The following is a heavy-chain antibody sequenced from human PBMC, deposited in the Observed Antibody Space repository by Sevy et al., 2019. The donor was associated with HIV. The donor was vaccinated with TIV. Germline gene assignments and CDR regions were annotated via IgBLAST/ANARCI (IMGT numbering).Heavy chain of an antibody. J-gene: IGHJ6*02. CDR3: ARDRIASLGIYYYYYGMDV. CDR2: INPNSGGT. Sequence: ASVKVSCKASGYTFTGYYMHWVRQAPGQGLEWMGRINPNSGGTNYAQTFQGRVTMTRDTSISTAYMELSRLRSDDTAVYYCARDRIASLGIYYYYYGMDVWGQGTTVTVSS. V-gene: IGHV1-2*06. D-gene: IGHD7-27*01. CDR1: GYTFTGYY.